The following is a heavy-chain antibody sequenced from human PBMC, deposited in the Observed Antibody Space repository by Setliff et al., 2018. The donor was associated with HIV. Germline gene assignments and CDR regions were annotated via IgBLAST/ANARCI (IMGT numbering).Heavy chain of an antibody. V-gene: IGHV1-18*01. CDR2: TNVGNGNT. Sequence: GASVKVSCKASGYTFLNYGISWVRQTPGRGLEWMAWTNVGNGNTKTARKFQGRVALTTDTSTSTAHMELRNLRSDDTAVYYCVRGHCNSDKCWYTWFDPWGQGTLVTVSS. CDR3: VRGHCNSDKCWYTWFDP. D-gene: IGHD2-2*01. CDR1: GYTFLNYG. J-gene: IGHJ5*02.